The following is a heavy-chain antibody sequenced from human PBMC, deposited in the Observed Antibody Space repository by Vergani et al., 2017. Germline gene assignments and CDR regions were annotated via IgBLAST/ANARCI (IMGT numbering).Heavy chain of an antibody. CDR3: ARGGIVGANYYYYYYMDV. Sequence: QVQLQQWGAGLLKPSETLSLPCAVHGGSFSGYYWSWIRQPPGKGLEWIGEINHSGSTNDNPSLKSRVTRSVDTSKNQFSLKLSSVTAADTAVYYCARGGIVGANYYYYYYMDVWGKGTTVTVSS. CDR1: GGSFSGYY. D-gene: IGHD1-26*01. CDR2: INHSGST. V-gene: IGHV4-34*01. J-gene: IGHJ6*03.